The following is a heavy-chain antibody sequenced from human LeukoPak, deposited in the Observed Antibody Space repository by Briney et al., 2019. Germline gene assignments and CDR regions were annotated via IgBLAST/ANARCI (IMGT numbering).Heavy chain of an antibody. Sequence: GGSLRLSCRVSGITFGDYTMSWVRQAPGKGLEWVSAISANGGSTFYADSVKGRFTVSRDSSKDTPYLQMNSLRAEDTAVYYCAIRIAVPGGFDNWGQGTLVTVAS. CDR1: GITFGDYT. CDR3: AIRIAVPGGFDN. CDR2: ISANGGST. J-gene: IGHJ4*02. D-gene: IGHD6-19*01. V-gene: IGHV3-23*01.